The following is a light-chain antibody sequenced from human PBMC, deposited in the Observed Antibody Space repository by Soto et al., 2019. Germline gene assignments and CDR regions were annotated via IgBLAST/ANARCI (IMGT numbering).Light chain of an antibody. V-gene: IGKV3-11*01. Sequence: EIVLTQSPATLSLSPGETATLSCRASQSVSNYFAWYQQSPGQAPRLLIYHASKRASGIPARFSGSGSGTDLTLTISSLATEDFGVYYCQQHSTWPWTFGQGTKVEIK. J-gene: IGKJ1*01. CDR1: QSVSNY. CDR2: HAS. CDR3: QQHSTWPWT.